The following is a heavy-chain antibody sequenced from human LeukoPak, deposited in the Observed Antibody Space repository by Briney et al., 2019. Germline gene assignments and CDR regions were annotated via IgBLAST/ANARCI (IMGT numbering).Heavy chain of an antibody. CDR2: IYYNENT. Sequence: PSETLSLTCTVSGVSISSSDSYWGWIRQPPGKGLEWIGTIYYNENTYYNPFLKSRVTISVDTSKNEFSLKMSSVTAADTAVYYCARLWFGEFNWFDPWGQGTLVTVSS. CDR1: GVSISSSDSY. J-gene: IGHJ5*02. CDR3: ARLWFGEFNWFDP. D-gene: IGHD3-10*01. V-gene: IGHV4-39*01.